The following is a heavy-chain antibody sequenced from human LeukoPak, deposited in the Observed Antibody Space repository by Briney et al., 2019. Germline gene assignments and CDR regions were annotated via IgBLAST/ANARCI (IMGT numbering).Heavy chain of an antibody. V-gene: IGHV3-30*18. Sequence: GGSLRLSCAASGFTFSSYGMHWVGQAPGKGLEWVAVISYDGSNKYYADSVKGRFTISRDNSKNTLYLQMNSLRAEDTAVYYCAKDGVYGMDVWGQGTTVTVSS. CDR1: GFTFSSYG. J-gene: IGHJ6*02. D-gene: IGHD3-16*01. CDR3: AKDGVYGMDV. CDR2: ISYDGSNK.